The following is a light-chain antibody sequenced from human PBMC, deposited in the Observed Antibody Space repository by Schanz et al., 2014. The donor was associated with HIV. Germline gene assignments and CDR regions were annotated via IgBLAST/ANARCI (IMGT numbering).Light chain of an antibody. V-gene: IGKV3-15*01. CDR3: QQYYNWPPWT. CDR2: RAS. Sequence: EIVLTQSPGTLSLSPGERATLSCRASQSVSSFLAWYPQKPGHAPRLLIYRASTRATGIPARFSGSGSGTEFTLTISSLQSEDFAVYYCQQYYNWPPWTFGQGTKVEMK. CDR1: QSVSSF. J-gene: IGKJ1*01.